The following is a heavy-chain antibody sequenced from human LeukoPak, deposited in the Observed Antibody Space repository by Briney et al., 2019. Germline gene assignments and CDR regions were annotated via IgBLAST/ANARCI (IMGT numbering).Heavy chain of an antibody. Sequence: IPGGSLRGSGAGSGVTVTGYSLNWVRQALGKGLEWVSSVSSTSSYIYYAEPRKGRFTISRDNAKNSLYLQMHSLRAEDTAVYYCATLRDSSWYDYWGQGTLVTLSS. J-gene: IGHJ4*02. V-gene: IGHV3-21*01. CDR3: ATLRDSSWYDY. CDR1: GVTVTGYS. CDR2: VSSTSSYI. D-gene: IGHD6-13*01.